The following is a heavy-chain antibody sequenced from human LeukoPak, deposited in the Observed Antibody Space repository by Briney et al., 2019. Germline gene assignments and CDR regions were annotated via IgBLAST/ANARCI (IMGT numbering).Heavy chain of an antibody. V-gene: IGHV1-46*01. CDR2: INPGGTSA. D-gene: IGHD1-26*01. Sequence: ASVKVSCKASGYTFTNYYMHWVRQAPGQGLEWMGIINPGGTSATYALKFQGRVTMTRDTSTSTVYMELSSLRSEDTAVYYCARSGPYSGSYYCNYWGQGTLVTVSS. J-gene: IGHJ4*02. CDR3: ARSGPYSGSYYCNY. CDR1: GYTFTNYY.